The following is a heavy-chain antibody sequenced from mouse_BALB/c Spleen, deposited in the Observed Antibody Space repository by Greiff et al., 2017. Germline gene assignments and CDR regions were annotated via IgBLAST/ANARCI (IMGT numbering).Heavy chain of an antibody. CDR2: INPGSGGT. CDR1: GYAFTNYL. D-gene: IGHD2-1*01. V-gene: IGHV1-54*03. J-gene: IGHJ2*01. CDR3: ARGRDMGNYYFDY. Sequence: VQLQQSGAELVRPGTSVKVSCKASGYAFTNYLIEWVKQRPGQGLEWIGVINPGSGGTNYNEKFKGKATLTADKSSSTAYMQLSSLTSDDSAVYFCARGRDMGNYYFDYWGQGTTLTVSS.